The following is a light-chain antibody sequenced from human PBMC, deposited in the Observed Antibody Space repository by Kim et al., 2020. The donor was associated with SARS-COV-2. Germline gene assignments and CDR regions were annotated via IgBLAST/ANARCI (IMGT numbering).Light chain of an antibody. V-gene: IGKV3-20*01. CDR1: QSVTSNN. J-gene: IGKJ2*01. CDR3: QQYDNSPYT. Sequence: LSPGERATLSCRASQSVTSNNLAWFQQKPGQAPGLLIYGTSNRATGIPDRFSGSGSGTDFTLTISRLEPEDFAVYYCQQYDNSPYTFGQGTKLEI. CDR2: GTS.